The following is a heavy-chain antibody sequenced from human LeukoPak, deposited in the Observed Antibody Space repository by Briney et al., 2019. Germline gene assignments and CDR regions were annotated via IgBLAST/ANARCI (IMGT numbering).Heavy chain of an antibody. CDR2: VKSKTDGGTA. J-gene: IGHJ4*02. D-gene: IGHD6-6*01. Sequence: GGSLRLSCAASVSNSWISWVRQAPRKGLEWVGRVKSKTDGGTADYAAPVKGRFTISGDDSKNTLYLQMNSLNTEDTAVYYCTTDRGITDRPVFDSWGQGTLVTVSS. V-gene: IGHV3-15*01. CDR3: TTDRGITDRPVFDS. CDR1: VSNSW.